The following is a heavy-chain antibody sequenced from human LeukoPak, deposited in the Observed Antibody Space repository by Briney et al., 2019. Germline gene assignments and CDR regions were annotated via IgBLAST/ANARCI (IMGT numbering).Heavy chain of an antibody. D-gene: IGHD4-11*01. CDR1: GYIFTNYW. J-gene: IGHJ4*02. CDR3: ARQASSNYADDY. CDR2: IFPGDSET. Sequence: GSLKISCKGSGYIFTNYWVGWVRQMPGKGPEWMGIIFPGDSETRYSPSFQGQVTISADKSISTSYLHWSSLKASDTAIYYCARQASSNYADDYWGQGTLVTVSS. V-gene: IGHV5-51*01.